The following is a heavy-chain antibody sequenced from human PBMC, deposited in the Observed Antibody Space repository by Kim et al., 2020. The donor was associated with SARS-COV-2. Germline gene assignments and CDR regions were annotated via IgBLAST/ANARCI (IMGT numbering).Heavy chain of an antibody. J-gene: IGHJ3*02. CDR2: ISSSTATI. CDR3: ARDLTSGAFDI. V-gene: IGHV3-48*02. Sequence: GGSLRLSCAASGFTFSSYSMNWVRQAPGKGPEWVSYISSSTATIYYADSVKGRFTISRDNAKNSLYLQMNSLSHDDTAMYYCARDLTSGAFDIWGQGTMV. CDR1: GFTFSSYS. D-gene: IGHD3-10*01.